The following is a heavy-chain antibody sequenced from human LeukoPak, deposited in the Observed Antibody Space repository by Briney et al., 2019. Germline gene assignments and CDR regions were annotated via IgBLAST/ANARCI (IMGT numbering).Heavy chain of an antibody. V-gene: IGHV3-48*04. CDR2: VSNSGSTI. CDR3: AGDGAYSASNI. D-gene: IGHD6-13*01. CDR1: GFTFNSYA. J-gene: IGHJ3*02. Sequence: GGSLRLSCAASGFTFNSYAMSWVRQAPGKGLEWISCVSNSGSTIYYADSVKGRFTISRDNVKNSLYLQMNSLRVEDTAVYYCAGDGAYSASNIWGQGTMVAVSS.